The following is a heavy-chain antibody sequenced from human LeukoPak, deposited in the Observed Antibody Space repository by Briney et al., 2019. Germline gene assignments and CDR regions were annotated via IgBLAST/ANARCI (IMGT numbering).Heavy chain of an antibody. Sequence: GESLKISCKGSGYTFTSYWIGWVRPMPGKGLESMAIIHPDESDTRYSPSFQGQVTISADKSISTAYLQWSSLKASDTAMYYCARGYCSTTSCYYFDLWGQGTLVTVSS. CDR3: ARGYCSTTSCYYFDL. V-gene: IGHV5-51*01. CDR2: IHPDESDT. J-gene: IGHJ4*02. CDR1: GYTFTSYW. D-gene: IGHD2-2*01.